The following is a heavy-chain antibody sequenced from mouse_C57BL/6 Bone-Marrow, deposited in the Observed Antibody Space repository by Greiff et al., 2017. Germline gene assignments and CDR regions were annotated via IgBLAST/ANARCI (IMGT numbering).Heavy chain of an antibody. CDR2: IDPSDSYT. D-gene: IGHD2-4*01. CDR3: ARREAMITTSYYAMDY. CDR1: GYTFTSYW. Sequence: VQLQQPGAELVMPGTSVKLSCKASGYTFTSYWMQWVKQRPGQGLEWIGEIDPSDSYTNYNQKFKGKSTLTVDKSSSTAYMQLSSLTSEDSAVYYCARREAMITTSYYAMDYWGQGTSVTVSS. J-gene: IGHJ4*01. V-gene: IGHV1-50*01.